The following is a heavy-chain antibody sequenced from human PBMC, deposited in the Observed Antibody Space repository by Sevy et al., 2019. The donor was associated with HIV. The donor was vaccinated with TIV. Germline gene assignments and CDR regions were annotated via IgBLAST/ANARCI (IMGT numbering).Heavy chain of an antibody. CDR2: ISYDASNK. Sequence: GGSLRLSCTPSGFTFSGYALHWIRQAPGKRLEWLAVISYDASNKYYAESVEGRFTISRDNSKDTLYLQMNSLITDDTAVYFCARRGDWKSDDFDRHPLYFYGMDVWGQGIAVTVSS. D-gene: IGHD1-1*01. CDR3: ARRGDWKSDDFDRHPLYFYGMDV. V-gene: IGHV3-30-3*01. CDR1: GFTFSGYA. J-gene: IGHJ6*02.